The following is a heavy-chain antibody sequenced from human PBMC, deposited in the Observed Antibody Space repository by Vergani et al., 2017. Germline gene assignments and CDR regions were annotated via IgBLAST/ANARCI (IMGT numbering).Heavy chain of an antibody. CDR3: ARAFIVGATNYYYYYMDV. D-gene: IGHD1-26*01. CDR1: GFTFSSYS. J-gene: IGHJ6*03. V-gene: IGHV3-21*01. CDR2: ISSSSSYI. Sequence: EVQLVESGGGLVKPGGSLRLSCAASGFTFSSYSMNWVRQAPGNGLEWVSSISSSSSYIYYADSVKGRFTISRDNAKNSLYLQMNSLRAEDTAVYYCARAFIVGATNYYYYYMDVWGKGTTVTVSS.